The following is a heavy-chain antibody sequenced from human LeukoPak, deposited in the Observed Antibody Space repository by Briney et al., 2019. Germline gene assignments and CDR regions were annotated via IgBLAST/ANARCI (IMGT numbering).Heavy chain of an antibody. V-gene: IGHV3-30*18. Sequence: GGSLRLSCAASGFTFSNYGMHWVRQAPGKGLEWVAVISYDGSIKYYADSVKGRFTISRDNSKNTLYLQMNSLRAEDTAVYYCAKVYGDYLYYYYGLDVWGQGTTVTVSS. CDR3: AKVYGDYLYYYYGLDV. CDR2: ISYDGSIK. D-gene: IGHD4-17*01. CDR1: GFTFSNYG. J-gene: IGHJ6*02.